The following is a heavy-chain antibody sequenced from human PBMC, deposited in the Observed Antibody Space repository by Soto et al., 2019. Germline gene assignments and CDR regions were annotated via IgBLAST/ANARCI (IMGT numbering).Heavy chain of an antibody. CDR3: AREASGYCSGGSCYFPNFFDY. V-gene: IGHV1-2*04. Sequence: GASVKVSCKASGYTFTGYYMHWVRQAPGQGLEWMGWINTNSGGTNYAQKFQGWVTMTRDTSISTAYMELSRLRSDDTAVYYCAREASGYCSGGSCYFPNFFDYWGQGTLVTVSS. D-gene: IGHD2-15*01. CDR2: INTNSGGT. CDR1: GYTFTGYY. J-gene: IGHJ4*02.